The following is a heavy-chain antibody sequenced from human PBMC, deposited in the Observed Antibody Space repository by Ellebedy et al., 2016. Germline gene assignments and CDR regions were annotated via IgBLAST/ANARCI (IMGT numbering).Heavy chain of an antibody. CDR2: VNHSGST. CDR3: ARSRPMGPFDY. Sequence: SETLSLXCAVYGGSFSAYYWNWIRQPPGKGLEWIGEVNHSGSTNYNPSLKSRGTISVDTSKNQFSLKLRYVTAADTAVYYCARSRPMGPFDYWGQGILVTVSS. V-gene: IGHV4-34*01. CDR1: GGSFSAYY. D-gene: IGHD2-8*01. J-gene: IGHJ4*02.